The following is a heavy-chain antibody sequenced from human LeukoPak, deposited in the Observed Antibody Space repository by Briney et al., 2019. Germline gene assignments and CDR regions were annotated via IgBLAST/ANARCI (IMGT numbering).Heavy chain of an antibody. D-gene: IGHD3-10*01. CDR1: GYTFTGYY. CDR3: ARGGDYYGSGNYPGDY. CDR2: INPNSGGT. Sequence: ASVKVSCKASGYTFTGYYMHWVRQAPGQGLEWMGRINPNSGGTDYAQKFQGRVTMTRDTSISTAYMELSRLRSDDTAVYYCARGGDYYGSGNYPGDYWGQGTLVTVSS. V-gene: IGHV1-2*06. J-gene: IGHJ4*02.